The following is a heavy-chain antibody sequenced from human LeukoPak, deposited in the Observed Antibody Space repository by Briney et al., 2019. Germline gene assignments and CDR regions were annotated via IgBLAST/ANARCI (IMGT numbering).Heavy chain of an antibody. J-gene: IGHJ4*02. Sequence: GGSLRLSCAAPGFNFSGYSMNWVRQAPGEGVEWVSYIYTSGSTVNYADSVKGRFTISRDNAKNSLYLQMNSLRAEDTAVYYCARIHTAHFDYWGQGTLVTVSS. V-gene: IGHV3-48*01. CDR3: ARIHTAHFDY. CDR2: IYTSGSTV. D-gene: IGHD5-18*01. CDR1: GFNFSGYS.